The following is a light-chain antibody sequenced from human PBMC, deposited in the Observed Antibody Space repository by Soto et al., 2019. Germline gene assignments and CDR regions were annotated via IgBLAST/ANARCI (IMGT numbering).Light chain of an antibody. CDR2: DVN. J-gene: IGLJ2*01. CDR3: TSWTTSTTMI. Sequence: QSVLTRPASVSGSPGQSITISCTGTSSDIGAYNFVSWYQQHPGKAPKLMLYDVNIRPSGVSNRFSGSKSGNTASLTISGLQAEDEADYYCTSWTTSTTMIFGGGTKPTVL. V-gene: IGLV2-14*03. CDR1: SSDIGAYNF.